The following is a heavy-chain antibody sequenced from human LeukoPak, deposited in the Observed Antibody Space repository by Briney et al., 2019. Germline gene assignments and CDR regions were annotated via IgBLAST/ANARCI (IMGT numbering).Heavy chain of an antibody. Sequence: GGSLRLSCAASGITFSDYYMTWIRQAPGKGLEWVSYISSSGTMINYADSVKGRFTISRDNAKNSLYLQMNCLRVEDTAVYYCASVLWFGGIFFDYWGQGTLVTVSS. CDR2: ISSSGTMI. V-gene: IGHV3-11*01. CDR3: ASVLWFGGIFFDY. D-gene: IGHD3-10*01. CDR1: GITFSDYY. J-gene: IGHJ4*02.